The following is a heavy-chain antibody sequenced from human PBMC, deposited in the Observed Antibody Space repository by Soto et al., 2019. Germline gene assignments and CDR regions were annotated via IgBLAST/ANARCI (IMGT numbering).Heavy chain of an antibody. Sequence: QVQLVQSGAEVKKPGASVKVSCKASGYTFTSTWMHWVRQAPGQGLEWMGIINPYGGAATYAEKFQGRVTMTRGTSTATDYLELSSLRSEDTAMYYCARGLSHSSAYWWLDYWGQGTQVTVSS. CDR1: GYTFTSTW. CDR3: ARGLSHSSAYWWLDY. D-gene: IGHD3-22*01. J-gene: IGHJ4*02. V-gene: IGHV1-46*01. CDR2: INPYGGAA.